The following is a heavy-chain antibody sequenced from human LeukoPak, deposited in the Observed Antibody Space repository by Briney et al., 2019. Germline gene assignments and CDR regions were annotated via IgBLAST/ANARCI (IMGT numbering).Heavy chain of an antibody. CDR2: INPDGDKK. Sequence: GGSLRLSCAVSGLTFSSSWMDWVRRAPGKGLEWVASINPDGDKKYSADSVKGRFTISRDNAENSLYLQMNSLRVEDTAFYYCARDLAYSRLDYWGQGMLVTVSS. CDR3: ARDLAYSRLDY. CDR1: GLTFSSSW. J-gene: IGHJ4*02. D-gene: IGHD5-18*01. V-gene: IGHV3-7*01.